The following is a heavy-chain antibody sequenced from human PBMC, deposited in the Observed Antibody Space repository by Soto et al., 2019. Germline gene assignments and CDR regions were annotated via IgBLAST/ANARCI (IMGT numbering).Heavy chain of an antibody. J-gene: IGHJ4*02. CDR2: ISGSGGST. CDR3: ATERYYYGYYFDY. Sequence: GGSLRLSCAASGFTFSSYAMSWVRQAPGKGPVWVSAISGSGGSTYYADSVKGRFTISRDNSKNTLYLQMNSLRAEDTAVYYCATERYYYGYYFDYWGQGTLVTVSS. CDR1: GFTFSSYA. V-gene: IGHV3-23*01. D-gene: IGHD3-10*01.